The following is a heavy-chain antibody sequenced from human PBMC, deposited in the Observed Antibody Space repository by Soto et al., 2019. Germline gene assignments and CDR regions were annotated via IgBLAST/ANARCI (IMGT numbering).Heavy chain of an antibody. J-gene: IGHJ4*02. V-gene: IGHV3-73*02. CDR2: IRSKAKCFAT. CDR1: GFTFSGAA. D-gene: IGHD1-26*01. Sequence: EVQLVESGGGLVQPGGSLKLSCAASGFTFSGAAMHWVRQPSGKGLEWVARIRSKAKCFATGYADSVKGRFTISRDDSENTAYLQMNSLKTDDTAMYYCTTLGEWGSYSGYWGQGTLVTVSS. CDR3: TTLGEWGSYSGY.